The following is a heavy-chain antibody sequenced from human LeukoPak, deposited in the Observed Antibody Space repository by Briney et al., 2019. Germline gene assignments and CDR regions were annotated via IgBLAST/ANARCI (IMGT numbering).Heavy chain of an antibody. Sequence: PSETLSLTCPVYGGSFSGYYWSWIRQPPGKGLEWIGEINHSGSTNYNPSLKSRVTISVDTSKNQFSLKLSSVTAADTAVYYCARGRGYSPSGAMDVWGKGTTVTVSS. J-gene: IGHJ6*03. CDR1: GGSFSGYY. D-gene: IGHD5-18*01. CDR3: ARGRGYSPSGAMDV. V-gene: IGHV4-34*01. CDR2: INHSGST.